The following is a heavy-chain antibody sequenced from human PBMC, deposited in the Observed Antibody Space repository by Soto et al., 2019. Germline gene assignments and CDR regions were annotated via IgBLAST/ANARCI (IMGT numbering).Heavy chain of an antibody. CDR1: GYTFTDFC. D-gene: IGHD3-3*01. J-gene: IGHJ4*02. V-gene: IGHV1-24*01. Sequence: ASVKVSCKVSGYTFTDFCMHWVRQAPGKGLEWMAGFDPEDRKTVYAQQFQGRVTMTEDTSADTAYMELSGLRPEETAIYYCATSYDFWSGPDYWGQGTLVTVSS. CDR3: ATSYDFWSGPDY. CDR2: FDPEDRKT.